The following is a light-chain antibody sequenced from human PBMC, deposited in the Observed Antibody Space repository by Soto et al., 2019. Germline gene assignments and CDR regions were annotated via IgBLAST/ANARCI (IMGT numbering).Light chain of an antibody. J-gene: IGLJ2*01. CDR3: AVWDDSLNGVV. V-gene: IGLV1-36*01. Sequence: QSVLTQPPSVSESPRQRVTISCSGSSSNVGNNAVNWYQQLPGKAPKLLIYYDDLLPSGVTDRFSGSKSVSSASLSISGLQSSDDSEYYCAVWDDSLNGVVFGGGTKLTVL. CDR2: YDD. CDR1: SSNVGNNA.